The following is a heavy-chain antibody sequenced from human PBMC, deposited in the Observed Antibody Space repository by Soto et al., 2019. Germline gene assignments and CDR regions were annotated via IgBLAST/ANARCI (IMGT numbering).Heavy chain of an antibody. Sequence: QVQLVESGGGVVQPGRSLRLSCAASGFTFSSYGMHWVRQAPGKGLEWVAVIWYDGSNKYYADSVKGRFTISRDNSKKTLYLQMNSLRAEDTAVYYCARDPVLLWFGEVGAFDIWGQGTMVTVSS. CDR3: ARDPVLLWFGEVGAFDI. V-gene: IGHV3-33*01. D-gene: IGHD3-10*01. CDR1: GFTFSSYG. CDR2: IWYDGSNK. J-gene: IGHJ3*02.